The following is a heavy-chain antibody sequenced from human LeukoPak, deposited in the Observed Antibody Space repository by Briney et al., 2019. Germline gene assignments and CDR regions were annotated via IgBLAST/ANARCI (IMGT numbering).Heavy chain of an antibody. CDR1: EFSVSSNY. J-gene: IGHJ3*01. Sequence: PGGSLRLSCAASEFSVSSNYISWVRQAPGKGLEWVSVIYSGGTAYYADSVKGRFTISRDNSKNTVYLQMNSLRAEDTAVYYCARERGWDAFDVWGQGTMVTVSS. CDR3: ARERGWDAFDV. D-gene: IGHD6-19*01. CDR2: IYSGGTA. V-gene: IGHV3-53*01.